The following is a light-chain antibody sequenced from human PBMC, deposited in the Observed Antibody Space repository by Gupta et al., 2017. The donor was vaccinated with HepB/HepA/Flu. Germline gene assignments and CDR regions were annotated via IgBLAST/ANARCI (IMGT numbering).Light chain of an antibody. CDR1: QDINDW. Sequence: DIQETPSLSSLSASVGYRVTITCRASQDINDWLAWYQQKPGEAPRLLISKASILESGVPSRFRGSGSGTEFTLTISSLQPYDFATYYCQHYSRSSRTFGQGTKVEIK. CDR2: KAS. J-gene: IGKJ1*01. V-gene: IGKV1-5*03. CDR3: QHYSRSSRT.